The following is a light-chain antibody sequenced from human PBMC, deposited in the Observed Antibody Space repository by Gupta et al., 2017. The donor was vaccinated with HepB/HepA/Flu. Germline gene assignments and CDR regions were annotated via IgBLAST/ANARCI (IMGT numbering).Light chain of an antibody. J-gene: IGKJ3*01. CDR1: QRVSSKY. CDR3: HQEGSEHPSFT. V-gene: IGKV3-20*01. CDR2: GAS. Sequence: EIVLTQSPGTLSLSPGERATLSCRASQRVSSKYLDWYQQRPGQAPRRLIYGASSRATGSTDSCSGSGDGTDVNLTISRREPEDFEVYYCHQEGSEHPSFTFGHGTKVDIK.